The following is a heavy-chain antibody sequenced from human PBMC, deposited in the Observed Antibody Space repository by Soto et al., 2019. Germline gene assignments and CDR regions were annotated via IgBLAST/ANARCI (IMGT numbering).Heavy chain of an antibody. CDR3: ARTAGFDYDFWSGSFDY. CDR2: INWNGGST. D-gene: IGHD3-3*01. V-gene: IGHV3-20*04. J-gene: IGHJ4*02. CDR1: GFTVDDYG. Sequence: EVQLVESGGGVVRPGGSLRLSCAASGFTVDDYGMSGVRQAPGKGLEWVSGINWNGGSTGYADSVKGRFTISRDNAKNPLYLQMNSLRAEDTALYYCARTAGFDYDFWSGSFDYWGQGTLVTVSS.